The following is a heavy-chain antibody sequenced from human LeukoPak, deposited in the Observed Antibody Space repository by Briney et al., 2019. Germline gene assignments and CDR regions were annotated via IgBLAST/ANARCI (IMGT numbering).Heavy chain of an antibody. Sequence: PGGSLRLSCAASGFTFSTYGMHWVRQAPGKGLDWVAFIRYDGSEGYYADSVKDRFTVSRDNSKNTLYLQMNSLRVEDTAVYYCAKDLRQWNSGMDVWGKGTTVTVSS. CDR3: AKDLRQWNSGMDV. D-gene: IGHD6-19*01. J-gene: IGHJ6*04. CDR2: IRYDGSEG. V-gene: IGHV3-30*02. CDR1: GFTFSTYG.